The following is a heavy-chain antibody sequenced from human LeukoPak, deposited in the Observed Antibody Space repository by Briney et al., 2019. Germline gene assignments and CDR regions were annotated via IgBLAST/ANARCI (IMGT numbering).Heavy chain of an antibody. D-gene: IGHD3-16*02. V-gene: IGHV3-11*01. CDR1: GFTFSDYY. J-gene: IGHJ3*02. CDR3: ASQSWGGVIVRSAFDI. CDR2: ISSSGSTI. Sequence: PGGSLRLSCAASGFTFSDYYMSWIRQAPGKGLEWVSYISSSGSTIYYADSVKGRFTISRDNSKNTLYLQMNSLRAEDTAVYYCASQSWGGVIVRSAFDIWGQGTMVTVSS.